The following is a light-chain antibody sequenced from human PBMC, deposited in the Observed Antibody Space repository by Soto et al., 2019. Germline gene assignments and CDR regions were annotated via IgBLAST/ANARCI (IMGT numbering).Light chain of an antibody. J-gene: IGLJ1*01. Sequence: QSALTQPRSVSGSPGQSVTISCTGTSTDVGRYNYVSWYQQHPGKAPKVMIYDVSKRPSGVPDRFSGSKSGNTASLTISGLQAEDEADYYCCSYGDSDIYFFGTGTKLTVL. CDR1: STDVGRYNY. V-gene: IGLV2-11*01. CDR3: CSYGDSDIYF. CDR2: DVS.